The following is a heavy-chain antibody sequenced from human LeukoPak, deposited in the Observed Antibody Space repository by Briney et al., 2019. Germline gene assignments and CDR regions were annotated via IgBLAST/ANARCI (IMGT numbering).Heavy chain of an antibody. CDR2: ISGDGGST. CDR3: AKGLYDSSANDAFDI. D-gene: IGHD3-22*01. V-gene: IGHV3-43*02. Sequence: PGGSLRLSCAASGFTFDDYAMHWVRQAPGKGLEWVSLISGDGGSTYYADSVKGRFTISRYNSKNSLYLQMNSLRTEDTALYYCAKGLYDSSANDAFDIWGQGTMVTVSS. CDR1: GFTFDDYA. J-gene: IGHJ3*02.